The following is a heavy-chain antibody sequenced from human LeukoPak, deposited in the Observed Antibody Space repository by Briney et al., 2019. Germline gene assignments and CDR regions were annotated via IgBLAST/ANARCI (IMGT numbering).Heavy chain of an antibody. D-gene: IGHD5-12*01. Sequence: SETLSLTCTVSGGSISSGSYSWSWIRQPPGKGLEWIGYIDQSGSTYYNSSLKSRVTISVDRSKNHFSLRLSSVTAADTAVYYCARGSGYEANWFDPWGQGTLVTVSS. CDR1: GGSISSGSYS. CDR2: IDQSGST. V-gene: IGHV4-30-2*01. CDR3: ARGSGYEANWFDP. J-gene: IGHJ5*02.